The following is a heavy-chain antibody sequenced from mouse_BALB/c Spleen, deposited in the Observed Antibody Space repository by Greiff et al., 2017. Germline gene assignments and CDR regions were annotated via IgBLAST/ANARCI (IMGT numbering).Heavy chain of an antibody. CDR3: ARALIKGYFDY. CDR1: GFTFTDYY. CDR2: IRNKANGYTT. J-gene: IGHJ2*01. Sequence: EVKLMESGGGLVQPGGSLRLSCATSGFTFTDYYMSWVRQPPGKALEWLGFIRNKANGYTTEYSASVKGRFTISRDNSQSILYIQMNTLRAEDSATYYCARALIKGYFDYWGQGTTLTVSS. D-gene: IGHD2-4*01. V-gene: IGHV7-3*02.